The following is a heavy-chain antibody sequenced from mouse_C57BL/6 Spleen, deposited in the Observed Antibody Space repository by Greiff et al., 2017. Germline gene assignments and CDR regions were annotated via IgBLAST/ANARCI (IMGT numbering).Heavy chain of an antibody. D-gene: IGHD2-4*01. CDR2: ISYDGSN. Sequence: EVQLVESGPGLVKPSQSLSLTCSVTGYSITSGYYWNWIRQFPGNKLEWMGHISYDGSNNYNPSLKNRISITRDTSKNQFFLKLNSVTTEYTATYYCARDYYDYVEDYAMDYWGQGTSVTVSS. CDR3: ARDYYDYVEDYAMDY. J-gene: IGHJ4*01. V-gene: IGHV3-6*01. CDR1: GYSITSGYY.